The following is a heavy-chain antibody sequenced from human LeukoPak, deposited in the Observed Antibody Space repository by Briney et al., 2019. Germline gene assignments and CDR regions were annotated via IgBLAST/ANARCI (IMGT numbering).Heavy chain of an antibody. V-gene: IGHV1-46*01. CDR1: GYTFTNNY. CDR3: STDSGIAVAGIFRLGYPTDAFAI. J-gene: IGHJ3*02. D-gene: IGHD6-19*01. CDR2: INPSGDNT. Sequence: ASVKVSCKASGYTFTNNYMHWVRQAPGQGLEWMGIINPSGDNTWYAQKFQGRVTLTRDMATSTDYMEVSSLRSEDTAVYYCSTDSGIAVAGIFRLGYPTDAFAICGQGTMVHAS.